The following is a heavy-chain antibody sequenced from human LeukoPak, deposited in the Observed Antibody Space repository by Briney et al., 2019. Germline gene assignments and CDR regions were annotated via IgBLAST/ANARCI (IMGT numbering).Heavy chain of an antibody. Sequence: WGSLRLSWAASGFTFDDYAMHWVRQAPGQGLEWVSLISWVVGSTYYADSVKGRFTISRDNIKSSLYLQMNSLRAEDTALYYCAKDIKYCSTTSCYTGDAFDIWGQGTMVTASS. J-gene: IGHJ3*02. CDR3: AKDIKYCSTTSCYTGDAFDI. CDR1: GFTFDDYA. D-gene: IGHD2-2*02. CDR2: ISWVVGST. V-gene: IGHV3-43D*03.